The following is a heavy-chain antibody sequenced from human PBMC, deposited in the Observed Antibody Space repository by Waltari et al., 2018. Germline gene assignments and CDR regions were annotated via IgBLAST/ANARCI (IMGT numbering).Heavy chain of an antibody. Sequence: QVQLVQSGAEVKKPGASVRASCKPSGYTFPAHHRPWGRQAPGQGLGWMGWTSAYSGLTKFAQQFQGRVTMTRDTSISTVDMELSGLTSDDTAIYYCAREPGRGGVVPPKYSMDVWGLGTTVSVSS. J-gene: IGHJ6*02. D-gene: IGHD1-26*01. CDR3: AREPGRGGVVPPKYSMDV. V-gene: IGHV1-2*02. CDR2: TSAYSGLT. CDR1: GYTFPAHH.